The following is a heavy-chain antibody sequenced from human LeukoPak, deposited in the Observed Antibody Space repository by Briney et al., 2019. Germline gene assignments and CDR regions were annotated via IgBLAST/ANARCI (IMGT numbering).Heavy chain of an antibody. V-gene: IGHV3-30*04. Sequence: GGSLRLSCAASGFTFSSYAVNWVRQAPGKGLEWVAVISFDGNNAYYTDSVKGRFTISRDNSKNTLSLQMNSLRPEDTAVYYCAKGSKLLLFTRDYYMHVWGKGTTVTISS. CDR1: GFTFSSYA. D-gene: IGHD1-7*01. J-gene: IGHJ6*03. CDR3: AKGSKLLLFTRDYYMHV. CDR2: ISFDGNNA.